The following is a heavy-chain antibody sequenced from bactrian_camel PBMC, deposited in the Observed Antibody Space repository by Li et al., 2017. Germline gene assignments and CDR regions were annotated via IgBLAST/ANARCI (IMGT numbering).Heavy chain of an antibody. J-gene: IGHJ4*01. V-gene: IGHV3S26*01. Sequence: HVQLVESGGGSVQAGGSLRLSCAASGSTRSRLCMAWFRLGPGKKREGVAAIDGIGGTSYADSVKGRFTISKDNAKGTLYLQLNSLETEDTAMYYCTVRPNSAEDNYWGQGTQVTVS. CDR3: TVRPNSAEDNY. CDR1: GSTRSRLC. CDR2: IDGIGGT.